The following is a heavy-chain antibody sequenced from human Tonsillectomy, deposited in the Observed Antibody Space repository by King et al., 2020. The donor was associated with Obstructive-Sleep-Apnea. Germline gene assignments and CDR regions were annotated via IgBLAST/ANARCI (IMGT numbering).Heavy chain of an antibody. D-gene: IGHD3-10*01. J-gene: IGHJ4*02. Sequence: VQLVESGGGVVQPGGSLRLSCAASGFTFSSYGMHWVRQAPGKGLEWGAVISYDGNNKYYADSGKGRFTISRDNSKNTLYLQMNSLRAEDTAMYYCAKCYNSGSYYNGPRGWGQGTLVTVSS. V-gene: IGHV3-30*18. CDR1: GFTFSSYG. CDR2: ISYDGNNK. CDR3: AKCYNSGSYYNGPRG.